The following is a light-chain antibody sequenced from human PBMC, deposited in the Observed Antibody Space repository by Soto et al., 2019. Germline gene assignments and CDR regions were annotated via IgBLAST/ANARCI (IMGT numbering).Light chain of an antibody. CDR3: SSYTSGSALVV. V-gene: IGLV2-14*01. CDR2: EVD. Sequence: QSAPTQPASVSGSPGQSITISCTGSISDIGGHDYVSWYQQHPGKAPKLMIYEVDNRPSGVSNRFSASKSGNTASLTISGLQAEDEADYYCSSYTSGSALVVFGGGTKVTVL. CDR1: ISDIGGHDY. J-gene: IGLJ2*01.